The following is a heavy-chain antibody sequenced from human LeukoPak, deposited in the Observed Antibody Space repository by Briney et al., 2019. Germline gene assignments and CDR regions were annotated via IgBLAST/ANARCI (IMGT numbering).Heavy chain of an antibody. V-gene: IGHV3-9*01. Sequence: GRSLRLSCAASGFTFDDYAMHWVRQAPGKGLEWVSGISWNSGSIGYADSVKGRFTISRDNARNSLYLQMNSLRAEDTAVYYCARTRLGELSFLDYWGQGTLVTVSS. CDR3: ARTRLGELSFLDY. J-gene: IGHJ4*02. CDR2: ISWNSGSI. D-gene: IGHD3-16*02. CDR1: GFTFDDYA.